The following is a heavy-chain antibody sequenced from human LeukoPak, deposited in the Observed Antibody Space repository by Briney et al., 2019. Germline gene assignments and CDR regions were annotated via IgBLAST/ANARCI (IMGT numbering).Heavy chain of an antibody. CDR3: ARDRDDILTGYGDAFDI. CDR1: GGSISSYY. CDR2: IYTSGST. Sequence: SETLSLTCTASGGSISSYYWSWIRQPAGKGLEWIGRIYTSGSTNYNPSLKSRVTMSVDTSKNQFSLKLSSVTAADTAVYYCARDRDDILTGYGDAFDIWGQGTMVTVSS. D-gene: IGHD3-9*01. V-gene: IGHV4-4*07. J-gene: IGHJ3*02.